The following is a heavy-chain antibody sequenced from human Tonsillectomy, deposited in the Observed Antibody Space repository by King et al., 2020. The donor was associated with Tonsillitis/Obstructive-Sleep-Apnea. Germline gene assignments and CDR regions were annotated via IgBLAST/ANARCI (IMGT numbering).Heavy chain of an antibody. V-gene: IGHV5-51*01. CDR2: IYPGDSDT. J-gene: IGHJ6*03. Sequence: QLVQSGAEVKKPGASLKISCKGSGYSFISYWIGWVRQMPGKGLEWMGIIYPGDSDTRYSPSFQGQVTISADTSIRTAYLQWSSLKASDTAMYYCARQGGYCSGGSCYADYNYYYMDVWGKGTTVTVSS. D-gene: IGHD2-15*01. CDR1: GYSFISYW. CDR3: ARQGGYCSGGSCYADYNYYYMDV.